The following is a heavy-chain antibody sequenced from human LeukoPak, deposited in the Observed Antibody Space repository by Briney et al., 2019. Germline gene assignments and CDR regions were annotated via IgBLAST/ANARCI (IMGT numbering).Heavy chain of an antibody. V-gene: IGHV4-38-2*01. D-gene: IGHD1-26*01. CDR3: ARPGTVGPTGYFDY. CDR2: IYHSGST. J-gene: IGHJ4*02. CDR1: GYSISIGYY. Sequence: PSETLSLTCAVSGYSISIGYYWGWIRQPPGKGLEWIGSIYHSGSTYYNPSLKSRVTISVDTSKNQFSLKLSSVTAADTAVYYCARPGTVGPTGYFDYWGQGTLVTVSS.